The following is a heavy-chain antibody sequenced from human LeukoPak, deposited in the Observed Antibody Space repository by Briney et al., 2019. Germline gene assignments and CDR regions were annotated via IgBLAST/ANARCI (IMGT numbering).Heavy chain of an antibody. CDR3: ARDPGITIFGVANNWFDP. CDR2: INPSGGST. J-gene: IGHJ5*02. V-gene: IGHV1-46*01. D-gene: IGHD3-3*01. CDR1: GYTFASYY. Sequence: GASVKVSCKASGYTFASYYMHWVRQAPGQGLEWMGLINPSGGSTSYAQKFQGRVTMTRDTSTSTVYMELSSLRSEDTAVYYCARDPGITIFGVANNWFDPWGQGTLVTVSS.